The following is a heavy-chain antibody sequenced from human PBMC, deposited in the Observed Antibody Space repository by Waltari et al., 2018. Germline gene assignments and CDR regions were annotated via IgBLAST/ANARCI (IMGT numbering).Heavy chain of an antibody. CDR2: ISSSSYT. V-gene: IGHV3-21*01. D-gene: IGHD3-16*01. Sequence: EVQLVESGGGLVKPGGSLRLSCAASGFTFSTYSMNWVRQAPGKGLEGVSDISSSSYTYYADSVKGRFTISRDNAKNSLYLQMNSLRADDTAVYYCARAGGGLDYWGQGTLVTVSS. CDR1: GFTFSTYS. J-gene: IGHJ4*02. CDR3: ARAGGGLDY.